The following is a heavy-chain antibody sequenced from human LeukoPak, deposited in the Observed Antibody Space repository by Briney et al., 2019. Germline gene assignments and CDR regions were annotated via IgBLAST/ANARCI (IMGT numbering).Heavy chain of an antibody. V-gene: IGHV3-7*01. CDR1: GFTFSSFW. Sequence: PGGSLRLSCSASGFTFSSFWLSWVRQAPGKGLEWVASMKGDGSVKHFLDSVEGRFTISRDNAKNSLYLQMNSLRGEETEVYYCARWDAYCSGGRCYSGDFAFDIWGQGTMVTVSS. J-gene: IGHJ3*02. CDR3: ARWDAYCSGGRCYSGDFAFDI. D-gene: IGHD2-15*01. CDR2: MKGDGSVK.